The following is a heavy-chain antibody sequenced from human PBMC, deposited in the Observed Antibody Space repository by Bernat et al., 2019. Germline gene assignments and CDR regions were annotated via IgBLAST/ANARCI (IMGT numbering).Heavy chain of an antibody. CDR1: GFTFSSYS. CDR2: ISSSSTI. J-gene: IGHJ6*02. Sequence: EVQLVESGGGLVQPGGSLRLSCAASGFTFSSYSMNWVRQAPGKGLEWVSYISSSSTIYYADSVKGRFTISRDNAKNSLYLQMNSLRAEDTAVYYCARARIMTTVTTTGALWLAYYYYGMDVWGQGTTVTVSS. CDR3: ARARIMTTVTTTGALWLAYYYYGMDV. V-gene: IGHV3-48*01. D-gene: IGHD4-17*01.